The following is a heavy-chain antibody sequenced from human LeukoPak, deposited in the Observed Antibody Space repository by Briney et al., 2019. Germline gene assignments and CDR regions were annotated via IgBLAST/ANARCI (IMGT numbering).Heavy chain of an antibody. V-gene: IGHV1-46*01. CDR3: ARDYEQWLVPDYFDY. CDR1: GYTFTSYY. J-gene: IGHJ4*02. D-gene: IGHD6-19*01. CDR2: INPSGGST. Sequence: ASVKVSCKASGYTFTSYYMHWVRQAPGQGLEWMGIINPSGGSTSYAQKFQGRVTMTTDTSTSTAYMELRSLRSDDTAVYYCARDYEQWLVPDYFDYWGQGTLVTVSS.